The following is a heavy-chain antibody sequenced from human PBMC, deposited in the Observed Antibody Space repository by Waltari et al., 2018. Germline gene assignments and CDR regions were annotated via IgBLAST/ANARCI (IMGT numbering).Heavy chain of an antibody. V-gene: IGHV3-7*01. D-gene: IGHD2-2*02. Sequence: EVQLVESGGGLVQPGGSLSRPCQASGHSINRDSGPRVPEGPGKGLEWVDNIKQDGSEEYYVDSVKGRFTISRDNAKNSLYLQLSNLRADDTAVYYCASRYCTSDRCYSASYKAFDIWGQGTMVAVSS. CDR2: IKQDGSEE. CDR3: ASRYCTSDRCYSASYKAFDI. J-gene: IGHJ3*02. CDR1: GHSINRDS.